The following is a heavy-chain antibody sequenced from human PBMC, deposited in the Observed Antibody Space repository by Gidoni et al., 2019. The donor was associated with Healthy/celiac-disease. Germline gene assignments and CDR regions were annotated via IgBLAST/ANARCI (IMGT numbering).Heavy chain of an antibody. V-gene: IGHV4-61*01. CDR3: ARAVVAPDEGGNWFDP. CDR1: GGSVSSGSYY. Sequence: QVQLQESGPGLVKPSETLSLTCTVSGGSVSSGSYYWSWIRQPPGKGLEWIGYIYYSGSTNYNPSLKSRVTISVDTSKNQFSLKLSSVTAADTAVYYCARAVVAPDEGGNWFDPWGQGTLVTVSS. CDR2: IYYSGST. J-gene: IGHJ5*02. D-gene: IGHD2-15*01.